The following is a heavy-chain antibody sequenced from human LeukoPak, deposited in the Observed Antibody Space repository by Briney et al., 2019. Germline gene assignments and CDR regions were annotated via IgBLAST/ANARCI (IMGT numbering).Heavy chain of an antibody. V-gene: IGHV4-34*01. CDR2: INHSGST. CDR3: ARDFRGRHGNAFDI. CDR1: GGSFSGYY. J-gene: IGHJ3*02. D-gene: IGHD2/OR15-2a*01. Sequence: SETLSLTCAVYGGSFSGYYWSWIRQPPGKGLEWIGEINHSGSTNYNPSLKGRVTISVDTSKNQFSLKLSSVTAADTAVYYCARDFRGRHGNAFDIWGQGTMVTVSS.